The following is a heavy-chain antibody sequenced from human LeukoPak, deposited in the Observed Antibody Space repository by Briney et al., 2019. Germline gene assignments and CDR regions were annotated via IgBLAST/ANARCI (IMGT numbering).Heavy chain of an antibody. Sequence: GASVKVSCKASGYTFTSYDINWVRQAPGQGLEWMGWMNPNSGNTVYAQKFQGRVTITRNTSISTAYMELSSLRSEDTAVYYCARGRVTGTTVYDYWGQGTLVTVSS. D-gene: IGHD1-1*01. CDR1: GYTFTSYD. J-gene: IGHJ4*02. CDR3: ARGRVTGTTVYDY. CDR2: MNPNSGNT. V-gene: IGHV1-8*03.